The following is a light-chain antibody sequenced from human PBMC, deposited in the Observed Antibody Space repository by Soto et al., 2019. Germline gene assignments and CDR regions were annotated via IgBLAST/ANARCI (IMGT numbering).Light chain of an antibody. CDR2: GAS. CDR1: QSVSSSY. V-gene: IGKV3-20*01. J-gene: IGKJ3*01. Sequence: EIVLTQSPGTLSLSPGERATLSCRASQSVSSSYLAWYQQKPGQAPRLLIYGASSRATGIPDRFSGSGSGTDFTLTISRLESEDFAVYYCQQYGSSRTFGPGTKVDIK. CDR3: QQYGSSRT.